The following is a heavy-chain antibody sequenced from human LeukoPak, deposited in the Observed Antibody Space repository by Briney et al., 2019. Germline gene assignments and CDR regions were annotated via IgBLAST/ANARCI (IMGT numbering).Heavy chain of an antibody. D-gene: IGHD3-10*01. CDR2: ISGRGDST. Sequence: PRESLRLSCEASGFTFTAYALNWVRQAPGRGLEWVSTISGRGDSTYYADYVKGRFTISRENSKNMLYLQMNSPRVEDTAIYYCAQPPPLTMFREPNWGQGTLVTVSS. J-gene: IGHJ4*02. CDR3: AQPPPLTMFREPN. CDR1: GFTFTAYA. V-gene: IGHV3-23*01.